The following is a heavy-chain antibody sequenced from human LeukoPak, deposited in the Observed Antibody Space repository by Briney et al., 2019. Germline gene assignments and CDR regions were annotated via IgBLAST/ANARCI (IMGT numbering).Heavy chain of an antibody. CDR3: ARSPGGGYYDILTGLNDAFDI. J-gene: IGHJ3*02. D-gene: IGHD3-9*01. CDR1: GGSISSGGYY. Sequence: PSQTLSLTCTVSGGSISSGGYYWSWIRQHPGKGLEWIGYIYYSGSTYYNPSLKSRVTISVDTSKNQFSLKLSSVTAADTAVYYWARSPGGGYYDILTGLNDAFDIWGQGTMVTVSS. V-gene: IGHV4-31*03. CDR2: IYYSGST.